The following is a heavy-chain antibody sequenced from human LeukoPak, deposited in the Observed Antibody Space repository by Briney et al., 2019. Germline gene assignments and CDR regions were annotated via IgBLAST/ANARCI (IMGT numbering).Heavy chain of an antibody. CDR1: GFTFSTYS. J-gene: IGHJ4*02. CDR3: TRLSGDNWNYGGNFDS. CDR2: ISSSGSAI. V-gene: IGHV3-48*04. D-gene: IGHD1-7*01. Sequence: GGSLRLSCAASGFTFSTYSMNWVRQAPGKGLEWVSYISSSGSAIYYADSVKGRFTISRDNAKNSLYLQLDSLKTEDTAVYYCTRLSGDNWNYGGNFDSWGQGTLVTVSS.